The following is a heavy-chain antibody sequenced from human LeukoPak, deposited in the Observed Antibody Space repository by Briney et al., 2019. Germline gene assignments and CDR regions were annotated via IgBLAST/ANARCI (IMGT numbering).Heavy chain of an antibody. Sequence: ASVKVSCKASGYTFTGYYMHWVRQAPGQGLQWMGWINPNSGGTNYAQKFQGRVTMTRDTSLSTAYMELRRLGSDYTALYHCAREVRYCSSTSCSSRNFQHWGQGTLVTVSS. J-gene: IGHJ1*01. CDR2: INPNSGGT. CDR3: AREVRYCSSTSCSSRNFQH. V-gene: IGHV1-2*02. CDR1: GYTFTGYY. D-gene: IGHD2-2*01.